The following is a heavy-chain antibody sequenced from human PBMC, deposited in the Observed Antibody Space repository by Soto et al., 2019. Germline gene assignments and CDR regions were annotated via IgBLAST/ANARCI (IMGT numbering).Heavy chain of an antibody. CDR3: ASTYGSGYRAFDS. D-gene: IGHD2-15*01. CDR2: VNPILGMT. J-gene: IGHJ4*02. CDR1: GDTFNFYS. V-gene: IGHV1-69*02. Sequence: QVQLVQSGAEVKSAGSSVKVSCKASGDTFNFYSINWVRQAPGLGLEWVGRVNPILGMTNYAQRFQGRVTMTADNSKSTAYMELRSLRSEDTAIYYCASTYGSGYRAFDSWGQGALVTVSS.